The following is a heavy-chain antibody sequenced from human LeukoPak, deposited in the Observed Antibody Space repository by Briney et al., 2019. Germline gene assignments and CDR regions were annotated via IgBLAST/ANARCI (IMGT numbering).Heavy chain of an antibody. CDR1: GGSISSSNW. D-gene: IGHD3-10*01. CDR3: ARTYKYGSGSYAENAFDI. J-gene: IGHJ3*02. V-gene: IGHV4-4*02. Sequence: SETLSLTCTVSGGSISSSNWWSWVRQPPGKGLEWIGEIYHSGSTKYNPSLKSRATISADKSKNQFSLKLTSVTAADTAVYYCARTYKYGSGSYAENAFDIWGQGTMVTVSS. CDR2: IYHSGST.